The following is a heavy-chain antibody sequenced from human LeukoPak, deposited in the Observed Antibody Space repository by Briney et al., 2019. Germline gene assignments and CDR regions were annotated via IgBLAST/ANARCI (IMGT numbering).Heavy chain of an antibody. Sequence: GGSLRLSCAASGFTFSSYSMNWVRQAPGKGLEWVSSISSSSSYIYYADSVKSRFTISRDNAKNSLYLQMNSLRAEDTAVYYCARDLYYDSSGYPPEGHFDYWGQGTLVTVSS. J-gene: IGHJ4*02. V-gene: IGHV3-21*01. CDR2: ISSSSSYI. D-gene: IGHD3-22*01. CDR3: ARDLYYDSSGYPPEGHFDY. CDR1: GFTFSSYS.